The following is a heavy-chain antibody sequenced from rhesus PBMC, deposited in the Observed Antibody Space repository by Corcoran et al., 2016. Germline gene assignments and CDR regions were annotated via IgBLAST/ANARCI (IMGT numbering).Heavy chain of an antibody. CDR1: GYSISSGYG. CDR3: ARVRYNIWTGITGYFEF. V-gene: IGHV4-127*01. CDR2: IVVSSGST. J-gene: IGHJ1*01. D-gene: IGHD3-3*01. Sequence: QVQLQESGPGLVKPSETLSLTCAVSGYSISSGYGWRWIRQPPGKGLEWIGYIVVSSGSTNYKPTLNSRVTIAKEPAKNQVSLKLSSVTAADTAGYYGARVRYNIWTGITGYFEFWGQGALVTVSS.